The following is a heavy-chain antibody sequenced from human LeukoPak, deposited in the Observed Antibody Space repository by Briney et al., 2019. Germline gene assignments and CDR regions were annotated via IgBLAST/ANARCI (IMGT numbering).Heavy chain of an antibody. V-gene: IGHV4-59*01. Sequence: SETLSLTCTVSGGSISGYYWSWIRQPPGKGLEWIGVIYYTGSTNYNPSLKSRVIISVDPSKNPFSLKVSSVTAADTAVYYCVRSKSGTYGWFDPWGQGTLVTVSS. CDR3: VRSKSGTYGWFDP. D-gene: IGHD4-17*01. J-gene: IGHJ5*02. CDR2: IYYTGST. CDR1: GGSISGYY.